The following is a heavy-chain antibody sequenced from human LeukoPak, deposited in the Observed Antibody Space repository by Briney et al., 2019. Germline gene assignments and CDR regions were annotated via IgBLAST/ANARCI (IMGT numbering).Heavy chain of an antibody. CDR1: GFTFSNAW. Sequence: GGSLRLSCAASGFTFSNAWMSWVRQAPGEGLEWVGRIKSKIDGGTTDYAAPVKGRFTISRDDSKNTLYLQMNSLKTEDTAVYYCTIPRGYSAYGPNDYWGQGTLVTVSS. J-gene: IGHJ4*02. V-gene: IGHV3-15*01. CDR2: IKSKIDGGTT. CDR3: TIPRGYSAYGPNDY. D-gene: IGHD5-12*01.